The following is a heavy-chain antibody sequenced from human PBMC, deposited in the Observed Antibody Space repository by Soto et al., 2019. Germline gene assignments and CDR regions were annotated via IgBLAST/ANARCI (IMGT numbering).Heavy chain of an antibody. D-gene: IGHD6-19*01. Sequence: EVQLLESGGGLVQPGGSLRLSCAASGFTFSSYAMSWVRQAPGKGLEWVSAISGSGGSTYYADSVKGRFTISRDNTKNALYLQMDSLRAEDTAVYYCAKSYSSGWQGEFDSWGQGTLVTVSS. J-gene: IGHJ4*02. V-gene: IGHV3-23*01. CDR1: GFTFSSYA. CDR3: AKSYSSGWQGEFDS. CDR2: ISGSGGST.